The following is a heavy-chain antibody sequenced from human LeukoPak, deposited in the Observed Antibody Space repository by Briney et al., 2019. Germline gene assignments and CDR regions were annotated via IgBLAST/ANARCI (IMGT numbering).Heavy chain of an antibody. CDR1: GFTFGDYA. J-gene: IGHJ4*02. Sequence: GGSLRLSCTTPGFTFGDYAMSWVRQAPGKGLEWVGLVRSKAYGGTTESATSVKGRFTFSRDDSKSIAYLQMSSLTTEDTGVYFCTRGGQLLGKGYFFDYWGQGAVVTVSS. CDR2: VRSKAYGGTT. CDR3: TRGGQLLGKGYFFDY. D-gene: IGHD1-26*01. V-gene: IGHV3-49*04.